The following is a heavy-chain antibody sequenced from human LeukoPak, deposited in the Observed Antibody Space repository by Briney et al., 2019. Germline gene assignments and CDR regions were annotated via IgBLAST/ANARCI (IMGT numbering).Heavy chain of an antibody. D-gene: IGHD1/OR15-1a*01. CDR3: AKASFNSFSGNNYYFDY. CDR2: IRPDGSHI. CDR1: GFSFSTFV. Sequence: TGGSLRLSCAASGFSFSTFVMHWVRQAPGKGLEWVAVIRPDGSHISYVDPVKGRFTISRDNSNNMLYLQMSSLRAEDTAVYYCAKASFNSFSGNNYYFDYWGQGTLVTVSS. V-gene: IGHV3-30*02. J-gene: IGHJ4*02.